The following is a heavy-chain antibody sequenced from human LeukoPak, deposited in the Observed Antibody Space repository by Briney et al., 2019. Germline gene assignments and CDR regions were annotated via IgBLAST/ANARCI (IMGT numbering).Heavy chain of an antibody. CDR1: GGSISSGGYY. D-gene: IGHD5-24*01. CDR2: IYYSGST. Sequence: PSQTLSLTCTVSGGSISSGGYYWSWIRQHPGKGLEWIGYIYYSGSTNYNPSLKSRVTISVDTSKNQFSLKLSSVTAADTAVYYCARHWKDGYNPTYYFDYWGQGTLVTVSS. V-gene: IGHV4-31*03. CDR3: ARHWKDGYNPTYYFDY. J-gene: IGHJ4*02.